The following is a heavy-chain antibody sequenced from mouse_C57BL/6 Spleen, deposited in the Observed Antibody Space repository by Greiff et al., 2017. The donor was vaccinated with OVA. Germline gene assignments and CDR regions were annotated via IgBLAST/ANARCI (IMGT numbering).Heavy chain of an antibody. CDR2: IYPGSGST. J-gene: IGHJ2*01. CDR1: GYTFTSYW. D-gene: IGHD2-4*01. CDR3: ARSGYDYDDVNLFFDY. Sequence: QVQLQQPGAELVKPGASVKMSCKASGYTFTSYWITWVKQRPGQGLEWIGDIYPGSGSTNYNEKFKSKATLTVDTSSSTAYMQLSSLTSEDSAVYYCARSGYDYDDVNLFFDYWGQGTTLTVSS. V-gene: IGHV1-55*01.